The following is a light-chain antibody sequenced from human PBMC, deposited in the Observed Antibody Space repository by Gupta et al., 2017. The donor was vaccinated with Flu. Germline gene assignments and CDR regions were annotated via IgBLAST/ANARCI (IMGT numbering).Light chain of an antibody. Sequence: TTTCTGTTPNIGSGLDVQWYHQMPGKAPNCLISSDHNRPSGFSARLTGSKSGTSASLAINELQAYDEADYYCQSYDIRLSGSYVFGSGTKATVL. CDR2: SDH. J-gene: IGLJ1*01. CDR3: QSYDIRLSGSYV. V-gene: IGLV1-40*01. CDR1: TPNIGSGLD.